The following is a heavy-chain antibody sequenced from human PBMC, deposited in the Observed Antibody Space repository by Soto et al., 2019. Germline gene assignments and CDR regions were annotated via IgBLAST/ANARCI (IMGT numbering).Heavy chain of an antibody. CDR3: ASMVCGGSGTGAYAMDV. V-gene: IGHV3-30-3*01. D-gene: IGHD3-10*01. CDR1: GFTFSSYA. J-gene: IGHJ6*02. CDR2: ISYDGSNK. Sequence: GGSLRLSCAASGFTFSSYAMHWVRQAPGKGLEWVAVISYDGSNKYYADSVKGRFTISRDNSKKTLYMQMNSLRAEDTAVYYCASMVCGGSGTGAYAMDVWGQGTTLPISS.